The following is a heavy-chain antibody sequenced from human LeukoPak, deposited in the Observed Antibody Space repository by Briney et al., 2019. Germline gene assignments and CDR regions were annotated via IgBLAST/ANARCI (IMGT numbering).Heavy chain of an antibody. CDR2: INPNSGGT. CDR3: ARRPYSSSGYFDL. V-gene: IGHV1-2*02. J-gene: IGHJ2*01. CDR1: GYTFTGYY. Sequence: ASVKVSCKASGYTFTGYYMHWVRQAPGQGLEWMGWINPNSGGTNYAQKFQGRVTMTRDTSISTAYMELSRLRSDDTAVYYCARRPYSSSGYFDLWGRGTLVTVSS. D-gene: IGHD6-6*01.